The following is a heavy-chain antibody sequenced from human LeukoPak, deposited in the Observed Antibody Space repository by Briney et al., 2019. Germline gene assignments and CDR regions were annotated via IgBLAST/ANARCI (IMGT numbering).Heavy chain of an antibody. CDR3: AKGDYFGSGSDY. Sequence: GGSLRLSCAASGFTFSNYGLHWVRQVPGKGLEWVAFVFYDGSNQYYADSVKGRFTISRDNSKYTLYLQMNSLRVEDTAVYYCAKGDYFGSGSDYWGQGTLVIVST. J-gene: IGHJ4*02. CDR2: VFYDGSNQ. CDR1: GFTFSNYG. D-gene: IGHD3-10*01. V-gene: IGHV3-30*02.